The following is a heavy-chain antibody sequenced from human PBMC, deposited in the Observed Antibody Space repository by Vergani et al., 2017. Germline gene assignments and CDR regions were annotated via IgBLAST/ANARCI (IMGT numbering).Heavy chain of an antibody. CDR3: TRLSITMVRGVYGMDV. CDR2: IRSKANSYAT. V-gene: IGHV3-73*02. J-gene: IGHJ6*02. D-gene: IGHD3-10*01. Sequence: EVQLVESGGGLVQPGGSLKLSCAASGFTFSGSAMHWVRQASGKGLEWVGRIRSKANSYATAYAASVKGRFTISRDDSKNTAYLQMNSLKTEDTAVYYCTRLSITMVRGVYGMDVWGQGTTVTVSS. CDR1: GFTFSGSA.